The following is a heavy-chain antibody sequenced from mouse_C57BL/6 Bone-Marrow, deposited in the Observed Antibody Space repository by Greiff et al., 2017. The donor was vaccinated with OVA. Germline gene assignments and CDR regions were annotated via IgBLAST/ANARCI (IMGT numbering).Heavy chain of an antibody. CDR3: ARGYYGSSRYFDV. CDR1: GYTFTSYW. D-gene: IGHD1-1*01. J-gene: IGHJ1*03. V-gene: IGHV1-72*01. CDR2: IDPNSGGT. Sequence: VQLQQPGAELVKPGASVQLSCKASGYTFTSYWMHWVKQRPGRGLEWIGRIDPNSGGTKYHEKFKSKATLTVDKPSSTAYMQLSSLTSEDSAVYYGARGYYGSSRYFDVWGTGTTVTVSS.